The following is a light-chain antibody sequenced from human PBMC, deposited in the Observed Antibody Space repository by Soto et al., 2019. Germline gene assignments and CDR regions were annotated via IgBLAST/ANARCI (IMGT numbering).Light chain of an antibody. CDR3: QHYVTSSIT. J-gene: IGKJ5*01. CDR2: DTS. CDR1: QGIGDT. V-gene: IGKV3-15*01. Sequence: EVVLTQSPATLSVSPGEGVSLSCRASQGIGDTLAWYQHEPGQTPRLLIYDTSARATGVPARFSGSRSGPEFTLTISRLEPEDFAVYYCQHYVTSSITFGQGTRLEIK.